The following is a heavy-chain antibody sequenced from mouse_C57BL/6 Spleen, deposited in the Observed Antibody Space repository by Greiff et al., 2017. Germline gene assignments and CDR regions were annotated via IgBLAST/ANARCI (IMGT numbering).Heavy chain of an antibody. CDR1: GFSLTSYG. CDR2: IWSGGST. V-gene: IGHV2-5*01. Sequence: QVQLQQSGPGLVQPSQSLSITCTVSGFSLTSYGVHWVRQSPGKGLEWLGVIWSGGSTDYNAAFMSRLSITKDNSKSQVFFKMNSLQADDTAIYYCAKRGMGDYAMDYWGQGTSVTVSS. J-gene: IGHJ4*01. CDR3: AKRGMGDYAMDY. D-gene: IGHD2-3*01.